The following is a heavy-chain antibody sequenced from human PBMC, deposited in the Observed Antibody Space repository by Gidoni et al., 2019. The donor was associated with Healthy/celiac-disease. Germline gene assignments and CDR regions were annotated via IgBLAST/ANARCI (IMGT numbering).Heavy chain of an antibody. CDR1: GFTFSNAW. Sequence: EVQLVESGGGLVKPGGSLRLSCAASGFTFSNAWRSWVRQAPGKGLEWVGRIKSKTDGGTTDYAAPVKGRFTISRDDSKNTLYLQMNSLKTEDTAVYYCTTDPGIAVAIDYWGQGTLVTVSS. J-gene: IGHJ4*02. CDR3: TTDPGIAVAIDY. D-gene: IGHD6-19*01. CDR2: IKSKTDGGTT. V-gene: IGHV3-15*01.